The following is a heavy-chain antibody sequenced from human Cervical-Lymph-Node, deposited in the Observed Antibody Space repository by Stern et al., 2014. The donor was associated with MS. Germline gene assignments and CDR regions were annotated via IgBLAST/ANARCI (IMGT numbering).Heavy chain of an antibody. D-gene: IGHD3-3*01. CDR2: FDPEDGET. V-gene: IGHV1-24*01. Sequence: QLVQSGAEVKKPGASVKVSCKVSGYTLTELSMHWVRQAPGKGLEWMGGFDPEDGETIYAQKFQGRVTMTEDTSTDTAYMELSSLRSEDTAVYYCATDRDDFRSGYSAPTKGYGLDVWGQGTTVTVTS. CDR1: GYTLTELS. CDR3: ATDRDDFRSGYSAPTKGYGLDV. J-gene: IGHJ6*02.